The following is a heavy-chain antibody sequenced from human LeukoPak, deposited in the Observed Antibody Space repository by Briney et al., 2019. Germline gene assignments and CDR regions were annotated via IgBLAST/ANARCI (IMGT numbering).Heavy chain of an antibody. J-gene: IGHJ6*03. V-gene: IGHV4-4*09. CDR1: GGSLSSYY. CDR3: ASSNHDVYYMDI. CDR2: IFPSGSA. D-gene: IGHD1-14*01. Sequence: SDTLSLTCTVYGGSLSSYYWRWIRQSPVTGLEWTGFIFPSGSAFYNPSLQSRVTISLDSSENQCSLTLSSVTAADTAVDYCASSNHDVYYMDICGKGNTVTVSS.